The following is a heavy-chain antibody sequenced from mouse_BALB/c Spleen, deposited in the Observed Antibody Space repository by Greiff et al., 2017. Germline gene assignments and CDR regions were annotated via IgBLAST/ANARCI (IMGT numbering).Heavy chain of an antibody. V-gene: IGHV1-9*01. D-gene: IGHD1-3*01. Sequence: QVHVKQSGAELMKPGASVKISCKATGYTFSSYWIEWVKQRPGHGLEWIGEILPGSGSTNYNEKFKGKATFTADTSSNTAYMQLSSLTSEDSAVYYCARSPVYRNGNYLGYWGQGTTLTVSS. CDR2: ILPGSGST. J-gene: IGHJ2*01. CDR3: ARSPVYRNGNYLGY. CDR1: GYTFSSYW.